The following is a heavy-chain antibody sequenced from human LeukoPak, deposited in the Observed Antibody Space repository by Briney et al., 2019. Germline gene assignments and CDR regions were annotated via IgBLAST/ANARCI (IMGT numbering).Heavy chain of an antibody. CDR2: IDQAGNDK. J-gene: IGHJ4*02. CDR1: GFTFYSYW. V-gene: IGHV3-7*05. CDR3: ARVIVLVLAASDHFDY. Sequence: PGGSLRLSCAASGFTFYSYWMTWVRQAPGKGLEWVANIDQAGNDKHYVDSVKGRFTIYRDNAKNSLSLEINNLRAEDTAVYYCARVIVLVLAASDHFDYWGQGTLVTVSS. D-gene: IGHD2-15*01.